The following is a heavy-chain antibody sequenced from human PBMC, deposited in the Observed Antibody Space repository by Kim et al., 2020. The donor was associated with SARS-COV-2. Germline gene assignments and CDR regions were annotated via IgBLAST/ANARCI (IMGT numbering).Heavy chain of an antibody. D-gene: IGHD6-6*01. J-gene: IGHJ4*02. CDR3: ARVMRGSSSSTPGY. CDR1: GFIFSNYG. V-gene: IGHV3-33*01. Sequence: GGSLRLSCAASGFIFSNYGMHWVRQAPGKGLEWLAVIWYDGNDKYYADSVKGRLTVSRDNSKNTLYMEVNSLRVEDTAVYYCARVMRGSSSSTPGYWGLGTLVTVSS. CDR2: IWYDGNDK.